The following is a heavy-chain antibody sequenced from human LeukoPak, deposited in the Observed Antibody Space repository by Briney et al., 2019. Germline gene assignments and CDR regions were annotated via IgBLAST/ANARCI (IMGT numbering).Heavy chain of an antibody. Sequence: PGRSLRLSCTASGFTFGDYAMSWFRQAPGKGLEWVGFIRSKAYGGTTEYAASVKGRFTISRDDSKSIAYLQMNSLKTEDTAVYYCTRDRYSGSYSSVVIYWGQGTLVTVSS. CDR2: IRSKAYGGTT. J-gene: IGHJ4*02. CDR1: GFTFGDYA. CDR3: TRDRYSGSYSSVVIY. V-gene: IGHV3-49*03. D-gene: IGHD1-26*01.